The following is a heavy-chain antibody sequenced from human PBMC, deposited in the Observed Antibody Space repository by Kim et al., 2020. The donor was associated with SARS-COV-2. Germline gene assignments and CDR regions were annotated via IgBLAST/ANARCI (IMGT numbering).Heavy chain of an antibody. CDR1: GYTFTSYG. CDR3: ARHSSGWVNYFDY. Sequence: ASVKVSCKASGYTFTSYGISWVRQAPGQGLEWMGWISAYNGNTNYAQKLQGRVTMTTDTSTSTAYIELRSLRSDDTAVYYCARHSSGWVNYFDYWGQGTLVTVSS. D-gene: IGHD6-19*01. V-gene: IGHV1-18*01. CDR2: ISAYNGNT. J-gene: IGHJ4*02.